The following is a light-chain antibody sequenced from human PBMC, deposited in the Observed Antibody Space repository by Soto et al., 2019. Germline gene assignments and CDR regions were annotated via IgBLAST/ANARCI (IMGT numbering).Light chain of an antibody. CDR2: GAS. V-gene: IGKV3-15*01. J-gene: IGKJ4*01. CDR3: QQYNNWHPLT. CDR1: QSVSSK. Sequence: EIVMTQSPATLSVSPGERATLSCRASQSVSSKLAWYQQKPGQAPRLLIYGASTRATGIPARFSGSGSGTAFTLPIISLQSEDFAVYYCQQYNNWHPLTFGGGTKVEIK.